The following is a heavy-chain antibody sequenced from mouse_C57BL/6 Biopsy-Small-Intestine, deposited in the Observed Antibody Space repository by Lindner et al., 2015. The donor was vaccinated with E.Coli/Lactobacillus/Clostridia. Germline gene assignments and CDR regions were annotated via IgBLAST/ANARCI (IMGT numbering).Heavy chain of an antibody. Sequence: VQLQESGAELVKPGASAKISCKASGYAFSSYWMNWVKQRPGKGLEWIGQIYPGDGDTNYNGKFKGKATLTADKSSSTAYMQLSSLTSEDSAVYFCARDFGSSYGYFDVWDTGTTVTVSS. CDR3: ARDFGSSYGYFDV. V-gene: IGHV1-80*01. CDR2: IYPGDGDT. CDR1: GYAFSSYW. D-gene: IGHD1-1*01. J-gene: IGHJ1*03.